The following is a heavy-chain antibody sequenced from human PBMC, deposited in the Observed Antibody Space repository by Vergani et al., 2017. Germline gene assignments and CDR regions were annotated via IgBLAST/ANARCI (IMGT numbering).Heavy chain of an antibody. CDR1: GFTFSSYW. D-gene: IGHD3-3*01. CDR3: ATATRDFWSGYFGL. V-gene: IGHV3-7*01. J-gene: IGHJ4*02. Sequence: EVQLVESGGGLVQPGGSLRLSCAASGFTFSSYWMSWVRQAPGKGLEWVANIKQDGSEKYYVDSVKGRFTISRDNAKNSLYLQMNSLRAEDTAVYYCATATRDFWSGYFGLWGQGTLVTVSS. CDR2: IKQDGSEK.